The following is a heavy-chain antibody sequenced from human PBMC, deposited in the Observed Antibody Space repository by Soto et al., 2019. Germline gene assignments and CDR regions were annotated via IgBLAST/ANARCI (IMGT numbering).Heavy chain of an antibody. CDR2: IYYSGST. V-gene: IGHV4-59*08. CDR1: GGSISSYY. D-gene: IGHD1-26*01. CDR3: ARVRYSGSYFGAFDI. Sequence: SETLSLTCTVSGGSISSYYWSWIRQPPGKGLEWIGYIYYSGSTNYNPSLKSRVAISVDTSKNQFSLKLSSVTAADTAVYYCARVRYSGSYFGAFDIWGQGTMVTVS. J-gene: IGHJ3*02.